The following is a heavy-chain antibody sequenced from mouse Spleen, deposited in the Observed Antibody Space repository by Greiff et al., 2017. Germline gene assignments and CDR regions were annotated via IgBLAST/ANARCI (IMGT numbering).Heavy chain of an antibody. J-gene: IGHJ2*01. Sequence: EVMLVESGEGLVKPGGSLKLSCAASGFTFSSYAMSWVRQTPEKRLEWVAYISSGGDYIYYADTVKGRFTISRDNARNTLYLQMSSLKSEDTAMYYCTRVTTVVATNFDYWGQGTTLTVSS. CDR1: GFTFSSYA. CDR3: TRVTTVVATNFDY. CDR2: ISSGGDYI. D-gene: IGHD1-1*01. V-gene: IGHV5-9-1*02.